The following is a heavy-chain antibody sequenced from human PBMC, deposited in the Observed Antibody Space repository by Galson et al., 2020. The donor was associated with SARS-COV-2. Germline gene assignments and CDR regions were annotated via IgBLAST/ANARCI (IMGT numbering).Heavy chain of an antibody. CDR2: ISYSGAGP. CDR3: ASHLREVHEGLDH. J-gene: IGHJ5*02. CDR1: GFSISSYA. Sequence: GGSLRLSCVVSGFSISSYAMTWVRQAPGKGLEWVSAISYSGAGPYYADSVKGRFTISKDNPKNTVSLQMNSLRVEDTAVYYCASHLREVHEGLDHGGQGTLVTVSS. V-gene: IGHV3-23*01. D-gene: IGHD1-1*01.